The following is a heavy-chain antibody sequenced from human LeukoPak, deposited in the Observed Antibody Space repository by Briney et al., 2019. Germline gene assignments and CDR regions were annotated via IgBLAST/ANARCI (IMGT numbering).Heavy chain of an antibody. CDR1: GGSFSGYY. CDR2: INHSGST. V-gene: IGHV4-34*01. J-gene: IGHJ6*02. Sequence: SETLSLTCAVYGGSFSGYYWSWIRQPPGKGLEWIGEINHSGSTNYNPSLKSRVTISVDTSKNQFSLKLSFVTAADTAVYYCARSRITMIVVVRNYYYYYGMDVWGQGTTVTVSS. CDR3: ARSRITMIVVVRNYYYYYGMDV. D-gene: IGHD3-22*01.